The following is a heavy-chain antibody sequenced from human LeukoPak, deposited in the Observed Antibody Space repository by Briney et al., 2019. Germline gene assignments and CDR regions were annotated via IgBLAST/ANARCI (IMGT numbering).Heavy chain of an antibody. CDR3: VRDDNWAANGLDV. J-gene: IGHJ6*02. V-gene: IGHV3-30*03. CDR1: GFTFSSYG. Sequence: PGGSLRLSCAASGFTFSSYGMHWVRQAPGKGLEWVAVISYDGSNKYYADSVKGRFTISRDNSKNTLYLQMNSLRAEDTAVYYCVRDDNWAANGLDVWGQGTTVTVSS. CDR2: ISYDGSNK. D-gene: IGHD1-20*01.